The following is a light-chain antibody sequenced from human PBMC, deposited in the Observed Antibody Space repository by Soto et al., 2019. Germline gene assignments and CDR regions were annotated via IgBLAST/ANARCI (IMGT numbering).Light chain of an antibody. CDR2: GAS. V-gene: IGKV3-15*01. CDR1: QSVSSN. Sequence: EILMTQSPATLSVSPGARPTLSRRSSQSVSSNLAWYQQKPGQAPRLLIYGASNRATGIPARFSGSGSGTEFTLTISSLQSEDFAVYYCQQRSNWPPITFGPGTRLEIK. CDR3: QQRSNWPPIT. J-gene: IGKJ5*01.